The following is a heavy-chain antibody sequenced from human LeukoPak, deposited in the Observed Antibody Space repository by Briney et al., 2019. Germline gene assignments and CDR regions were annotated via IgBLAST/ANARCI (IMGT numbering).Heavy chain of an antibody. CDR1: GGSFSGYY. CDR2: INHSGST. J-gene: IGHJ4*02. D-gene: IGHD4-17*01. Sequence: PSETLSLTCAVYGGSFSGYYWSWIRQPPGKGLEWIGEINHSGSTNYNPSLKSRVTISVDTSKNQFSLKLSSVTAADTAVYYCARDTDRSYGDDAGGFDYWGQGTLVTVSS. V-gene: IGHV4-34*01. CDR3: ARDTDRSYGDDAGGFDY.